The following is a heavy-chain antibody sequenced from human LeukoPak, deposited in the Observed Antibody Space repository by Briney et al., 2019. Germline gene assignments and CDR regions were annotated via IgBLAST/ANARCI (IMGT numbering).Heavy chain of an antibody. CDR3: AREMGIGGFVPYVGY. J-gene: IGHJ4*02. Sequence: ASVKVSCKASGYTFIGYYMHWLRQAPGQGRDWMGRINPNNDGTNNAQKFQGRVSMTRATSISTSSMELSRLRSDATAVYYCAREMGIGGFVPYVGYWGQGTLVTVCS. CDR1: GYTFIGYY. D-gene: IGHD3-10*01. CDR2: INPNNDGT. V-gene: IGHV1-2*06.